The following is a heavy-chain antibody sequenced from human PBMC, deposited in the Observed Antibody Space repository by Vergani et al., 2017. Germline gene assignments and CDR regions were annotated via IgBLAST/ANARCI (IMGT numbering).Heavy chain of an antibody. J-gene: IGHJ4*02. Sequence: QVQLVQSGAEVKKPGSSVKVSCKASGGTFSSYAISWVRQAPGQGLEWMGGIIPIFGTANYAEKFQGRVTITADTSTDTAYMELSSLRSEDTAVYYCATDLQSLRMVVAATVILWGQGTLVTVSS. CDR3: ATDLQSLRMVVAATVIL. CDR2: IIPIFGTA. D-gene: IGHD2-15*01. V-gene: IGHV1-69*06. CDR1: GGTFSSYA.